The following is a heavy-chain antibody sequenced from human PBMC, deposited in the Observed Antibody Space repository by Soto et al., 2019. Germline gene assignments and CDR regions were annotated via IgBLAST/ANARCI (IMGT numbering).Heavy chain of an antibody. Sequence: PSETLSLTFSVSPGSHRRHNWTWIRQPPGQALEWIGNIHFSGTTYYNPSLESRVTISVDTSKNQCSLRVTSVSAADTAVYYCARSGTYPVFIDLWGQGTLVTV. V-gene: IGHV4-59*11. CDR3: ARSGTYPVFIDL. J-gene: IGHJ4*02. CDR2: IHFSGTT. D-gene: IGHD3-10*01. CDR1: PGSHRRHN.